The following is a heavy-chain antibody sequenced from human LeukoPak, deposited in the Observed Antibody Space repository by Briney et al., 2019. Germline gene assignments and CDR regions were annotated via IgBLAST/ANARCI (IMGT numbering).Heavy chain of an antibody. CDR1: GFSFSTYW. Sequence: GGSLRLSCAASGFSFSTYWMSWVRQAPGKGLEWVANIKQDGSEKYYLDSVKGRFTISRDNAKNSLYLQMNSLRAEDTAVSSCARVPLGAFDIWGQGTMVTVSS. CDR2: IKQDGSEK. J-gene: IGHJ3*02. CDR3: ARVPLGAFDI. V-gene: IGHV3-7*04.